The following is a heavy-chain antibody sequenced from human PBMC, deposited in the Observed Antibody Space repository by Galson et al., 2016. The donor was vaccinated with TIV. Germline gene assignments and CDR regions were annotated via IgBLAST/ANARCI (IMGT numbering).Heavy chain of an antibody. CDR1: GYTFSEIA. CDR3: ATVAWFPGLSLDS. Sequence: SGYTFSEIAMHWVRQAPGEGLEWVGGFDPEAGRTIYAQKFHGRVTVTEGTATDTAYMELNNLRSDDTAVYYCATVAWFPGLSLDSWGQGTLVIVSS. CDR2: FDPEAGRT. V-gene: IGHV1-24*01. J-gene: IGHJ4*02. D-gene: IGHD3-22*01.